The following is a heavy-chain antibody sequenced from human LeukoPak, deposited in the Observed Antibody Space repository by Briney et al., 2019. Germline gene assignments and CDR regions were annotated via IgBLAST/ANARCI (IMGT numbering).Heavy chain of an antibody. CDR3: ARLTGSGGNNWFDP. J-gene: IGHJ5*02. V-gene: IGHV4-4*09. CDR2: IHTSGRT. Sequence: SETLSLTCIVSGDSITTYYWSWIRQPPGKGLEWIGYIHTSGRTNYNPSLKSRVTTSVDTSKDHFSLRLSSVTAADTAVYYCARLTGSGGNNWFDPWGQGTLVTVSS. D-gene: IGHD3-10*01. CDR1: GDSITTYY.